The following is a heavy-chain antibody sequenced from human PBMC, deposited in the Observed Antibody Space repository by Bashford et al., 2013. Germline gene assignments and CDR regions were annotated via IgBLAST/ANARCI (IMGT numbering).Heavy chain of an antibody. CDR3: AKNGIGQSGGLYY. J-gene: IGHJ4*02. Sequence: YNPSLASRITVSRDTAKNQFSLKLTSMTAADTAVYYCAKNGIGQSGGLYYWGQGTLVTVSS. V-gene: IGHV4-59*03. D-gene: IGHD3-16*01.